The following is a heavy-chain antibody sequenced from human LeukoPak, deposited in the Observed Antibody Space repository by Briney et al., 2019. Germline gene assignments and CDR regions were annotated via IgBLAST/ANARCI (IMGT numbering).Heavy chain of an antibody. D-gene: IGHD2-2*01. V-gene: IGHV4-38-2*01. Sequence: PAETLSLTCAVSGYSISSGYYWGWIRQPPGKGLEWIGSIYHSGSTYYNPSRKSRVTISVDTSKNQFSLKLSSVTAADTAVYYCARLLYCSSTSCYSYWYFDLWGRGTLVTVSS. CDR2: IYHSGST. CDR3: ARLLYCSSTSCYSYWYFDL. CDR1: GYSISSGYY. J-gene: IGHJ2*01.